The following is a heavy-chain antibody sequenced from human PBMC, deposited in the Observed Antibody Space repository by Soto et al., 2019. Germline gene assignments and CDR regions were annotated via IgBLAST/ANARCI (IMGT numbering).Heavy chain of an antibody. CDR1: GGSISSYY. J-gene: IGHJ4*02. D-gene: IGHD7-27*01. Sequence: PSETLSLTCTVSGGSISSYYWSWIRQPPGKGLEWIGYIYYSGSTNYNPSLKSRVTISVDTSKNQFSLKLSSVTAADTAVYYCARAQTRQNWGLYYFDYWGQGTLVTVSS. CDR3: ARAQTRQNWGLYYFDY. V-gene: IGHV4-59*01. CDR2: IYYSGST.